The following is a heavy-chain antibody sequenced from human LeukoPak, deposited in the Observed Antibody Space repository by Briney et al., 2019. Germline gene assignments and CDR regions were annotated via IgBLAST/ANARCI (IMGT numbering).Heavy chain of an antibody. V-gene: IGHV4-59*11. Sequence: PSETLSLTCTVSGGSIGSHYWSWIRQPPGKGLEWIGYIHYSGSTNYDPSLKSRVTISLDTSNNQFSLKVNSVTAADTAVYYCTRAQGGAFDIWGQGTMVTVSS. J-gene: IGHJ3*02. D-gene: IGHD3-16*01. CDR3: TRAQGGAFDI. CDR2: IHYSGST. CDR1: GGSIGSHY.